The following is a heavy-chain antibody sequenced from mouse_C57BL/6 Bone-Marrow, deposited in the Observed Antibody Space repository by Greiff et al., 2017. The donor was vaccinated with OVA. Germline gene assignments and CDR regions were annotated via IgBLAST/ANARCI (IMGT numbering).Heavy chain of an antibody. CDR3: ARGGAYGSSLYYFDN. D-gene: IGHD1-1*01. J-gene: IGHJ2*01. CDR2: LDPSDSYT. CDR1: GYTFTSYW. Sequence: QVQLQQPGAELVMPGASVKLSCKASGYTFTSYWMHWVKQRPGQGLEWIGELDPSDSYTNYNQQFKGKSTLTVDKSSSTAYMQLSSLTSEDSAVYYCARGGAYGSSLYYFDNWCQGTTLTVSS. V-gene: IGHV1-69*01.